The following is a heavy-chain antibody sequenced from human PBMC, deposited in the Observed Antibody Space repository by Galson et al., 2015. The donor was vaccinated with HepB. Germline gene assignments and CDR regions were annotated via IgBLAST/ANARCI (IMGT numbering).Heavy chain of an antibody. V-gene: IGHV2-70*11. CDR3: ARAPHDYGDPTAAYYFDY. CDR1: GFSLSTSGMC. D-gene: IGHD4-17*01. J-gene: IGHJ4*02. CDR2: IDWDDDK. Sequence: PALVKPTQTLTLTCTFSGFSLSTSGMCVSWIRQPPGKALEWLARIDWDDDKYYSTSLKTRLTISKDTSKNQVVLTMTNMDPVDTATYYCARAPHDYGDPTAAYYFDYWGQGTLVTVSS.